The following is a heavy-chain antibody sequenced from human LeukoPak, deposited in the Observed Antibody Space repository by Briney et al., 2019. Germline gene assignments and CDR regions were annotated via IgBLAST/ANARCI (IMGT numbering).Heavy chain of an antibody. J-gene: IGHJ4*02. D-gene: IGHD3-9*01. CDR1: GDTFSSYA. V-gene: IGHV1-69*13. CDR3: ARVGGYDILTGYYTLDY. Sequence: GASVKVSCKASGDTFSSYAISWVRQAPGQGLEWMGGTIPIFGTANYAQKFQGRVTITADESTSTAYMELSSLRSEDTAVYYCARVGGYDILTGYYTLDYWGQGTLVTVSS. CDR2: TIPIFGTA.